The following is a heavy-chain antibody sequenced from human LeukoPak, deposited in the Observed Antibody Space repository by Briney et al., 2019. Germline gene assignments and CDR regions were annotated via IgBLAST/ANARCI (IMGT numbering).Heavy chain of an antibody. CDR1: GGTFSSYA. V-gene: IGHV1-69*05. D-gene: IGHD1-1*01. J-gene: IGHJ4*02. Sequence: ASVKVSCKASGGTFSSYAISWVRQAPGQGLEWMGRIIPIFGTANYAQKFQGRVTITTDESTSTAYMELSSLRSEDTAVYYCAWTNWNVQGAMWYWVQGTLVTVSS. CDR2: IIPIFGTA. CDR3: AWTNWNVQGAMWY.